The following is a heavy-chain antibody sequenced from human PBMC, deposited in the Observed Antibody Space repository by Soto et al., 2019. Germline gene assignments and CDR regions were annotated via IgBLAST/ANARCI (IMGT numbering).Heavy chain of an antibody. CDR1: GFTFSSYG. CDR3: AKGSGSSDEYFDY. V-gene: IGHV3-30*18. CDR2: ISYDGSNR. D-gene: IGHD3-10*01. J-gene: IGHJ4*02. Sequence: QVQLVESGGGVVQPGRSPRLSCAASGFTFSSYGMHWVRQAPGKGLEWVAVISYDGSNRYYADSVKGRFTISRDNSKNTLYLQMNSLRAEDTAVYYCAKGSGSSDEYFDYWGQGTLVTVSS.